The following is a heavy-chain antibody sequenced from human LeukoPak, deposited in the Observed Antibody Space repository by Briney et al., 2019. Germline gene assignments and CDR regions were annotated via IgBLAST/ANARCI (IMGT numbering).Heavy chain of an antibody. D-gene: IGHD3-10*01. CDR3: ARGHGSYYYYMDV. V-gene: IGHV1-2*02. CDR2: INPNSGGT. Sequence: ASVKVSCKASGYTFTDFYMHWVRQGPGQGPEWMGWINPNSGGTNYAQMFQGRVTMTRDTSISTAYMELSRLRSDDTAVYYCARGHGSYYYYMDVWGKGTTVAVSS. CDR1: GYTFTDFY. J-gene: IGHJ6*03.